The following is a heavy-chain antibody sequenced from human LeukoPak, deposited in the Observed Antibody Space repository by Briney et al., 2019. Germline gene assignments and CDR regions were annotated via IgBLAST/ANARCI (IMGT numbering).Heavy chain of an antibody. V-gene: IGHV4-34*01. CDR3: AGGPSSYYYGSGSYRY. CDR2: INHSGST. Sequence: SETLSLTCAVYGESFSGYYWSWIRQPPGKGLEWIGEINHSGSTNYNPSLKSRVTISVDTSKNQFSLKLSSVTAADTAVYYCAGGPSSYYYGSGSYRYWGQGTLVTVSS. J-gene: IGHJ4*02. CDR1: GESFSGYY. D-gene: IGHD3-10*01.